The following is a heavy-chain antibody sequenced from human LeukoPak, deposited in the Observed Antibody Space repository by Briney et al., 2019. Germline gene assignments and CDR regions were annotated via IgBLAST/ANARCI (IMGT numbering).Heavy chain of an antibody. Sequence: NPGGSLRLSCAASGFTFSSYSFNWVRQVPGKGLEWVSSITTTFYTYYTDSVKGRFTISRDNAKNSLYLQRISLRAEGTALYYCEGVRAHLYEDHWGQGTLVTVSS. D-gene: IGHD2-8*01. CDR3: EGVRAHLYEDH. J-gene: IGHJ1*01. V-gene: IGHV3-21*01. CDR1: GFTFSSYS. CDR2: ITTTFYT.